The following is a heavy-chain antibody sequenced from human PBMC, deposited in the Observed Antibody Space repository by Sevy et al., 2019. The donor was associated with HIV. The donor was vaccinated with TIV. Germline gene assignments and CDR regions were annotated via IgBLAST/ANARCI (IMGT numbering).Heavy chain of an antibody. CDR2: TRNKADCYTT. V-gene: IGHV3-72*01. J-gene: IGHJ4*02. CDR1: GFTFSDHY. D-gene: IGHD6-13*01. Sequence: GGSLRLSCVASGFTFSDHYMEWVRQAPGKGLEWVGRTRNKADCYTTEYAASVKGRFTISRDESKNSLYVQMNSLKAEDTAVYYCATHAGIAAAGRVFDYWGQGTLVTVSS. CDR3: ATHAGIAAAGRVFDY.